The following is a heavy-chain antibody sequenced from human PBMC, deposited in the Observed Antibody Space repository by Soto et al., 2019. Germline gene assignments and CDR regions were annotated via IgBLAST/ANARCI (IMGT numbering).Heavy chain of an antibody. V-gene: IGHV1-2*02. CDR1: GYTFTGYY. J-gene: IGHJ5*02. Sequence: VQLVQSGAEVKKPGASVKVSCKASGYTFTGYYMHWVRQAPGQGLEWMGWINPNSGGTNYAQKFQGRVTMTRDTSISTAYMELSRLRSDDTAVYYCARDRGYCSGGSCFDWFDPWGQGTLVTVSS. CDR2: INPNSGGT. D-gene: IGHD2-15*01. CDR3: ARDRGYCSGGSCFDWFDP.